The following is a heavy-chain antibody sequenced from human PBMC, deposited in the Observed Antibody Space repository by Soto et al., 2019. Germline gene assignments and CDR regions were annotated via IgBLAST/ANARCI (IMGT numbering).Heavy chain of an antibody. CDR2: VKYDGSEK. D-gene: IGHD2-15*01. V-gene: IGHV3-7*01. Sequence: EVQLVESGGGLVQPGGSLRLSCAVSGFIFSNYWMGWVRQAPGKGLEWVANVKYDGSEKYYVDSVKGRFTISRDNAKNSVYLQMNSLRAEDTAVYYCVRDWGPDCSGGSCYWGQGTLVTVSS. CDR1: GFIFSNYW. CDR3: VRDWGPDCSGGSCY. J-gene: IGHJ4*02.